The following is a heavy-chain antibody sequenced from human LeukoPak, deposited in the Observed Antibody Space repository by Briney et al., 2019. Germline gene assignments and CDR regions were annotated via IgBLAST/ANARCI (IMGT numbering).Heavy chain of an antibody. Sequence: GASVKVSCKASGYTFTSYAMHWVRQAPGQRLEWMGWISAYNGNTNYAQKLQGRVTMTTDTSTSTAYMELRSLRSDDTAVYYCARGQYSGSYLYWGQGTLVTVSS. D-gene: IGHD1-26*01. CDR2: ISAYNGNT. CDR3: ARGQYSGSYLY. J-gene: IGHJ4*02. V-gene: IGHV1-18*01. CDR1: GYTFTSYA.